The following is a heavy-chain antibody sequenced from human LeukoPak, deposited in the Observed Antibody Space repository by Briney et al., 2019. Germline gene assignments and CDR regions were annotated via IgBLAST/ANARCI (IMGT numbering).Heavy chain of an antibody. CDR1: GYTFSSYS. V-gene: IGHV3-21*01. Sequence: PGGSLRLSFAASGYTFSSYSMNWVRQAPGKGLEWVSFISSGSSYIYYGDSVKGRFTISRDNAKKSLYLQMNSLRAEDTAVYFCARSFYDSSGYPNFDYWGQGTLVTVSS. CDR2: ISSGSSYI. CDR3: ARSFYDSSGYPNFDY. J-gene: IGHJ4*02. D-gene: IGHD3-22*01.